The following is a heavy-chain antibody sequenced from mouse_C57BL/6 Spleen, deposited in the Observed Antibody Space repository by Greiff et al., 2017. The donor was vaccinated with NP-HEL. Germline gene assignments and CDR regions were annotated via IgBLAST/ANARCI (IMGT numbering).Heavy chain of an antibody. Sequence: EVKLVESGGGLVQPGGSLKLSCAASGFTFSDYGMAWVRQAPRKGPEWVAFISNLAYSIYYADTVTGRFTISRENAKNTLYLEMSSLRSEDTAMYYCARHGTAQALDYWGQGTTLTVSS. D-gene: IGHD3-2*02. CDR3: ARHGTAQALDY. V-gene: IGHV5-15*04. CDR1: GFTFSDYG. J-gene: IGHJ2*01. CDR2: ISNLAYSI.